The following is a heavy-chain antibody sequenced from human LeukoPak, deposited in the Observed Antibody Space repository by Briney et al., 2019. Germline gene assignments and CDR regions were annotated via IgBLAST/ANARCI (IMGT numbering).Heavy chain of an antibody. CDR3: ARDRSLLSRASDI. CDR1: GFTFSTYN. J-gene: IGHJ3*02. CDR2: ISGGTSTI. V-gene: IGHV3-48*01. Sequence: GGSLRLSCETSGFTFSTYNMRWVRQAPGKGLECVSYISGGTSTIYYADSVKGRFTISRDNAKNSLFLQMNSLRVEDTAVYYCARDRSLLSRASDIWGQGTIVTVSS.